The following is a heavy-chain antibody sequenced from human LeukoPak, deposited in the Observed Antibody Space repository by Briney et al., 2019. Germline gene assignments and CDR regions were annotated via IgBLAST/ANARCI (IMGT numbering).Heavy chain of an antibody. J-gene: IGHJ6*03. Sequence: SETLSLTCTVSGGSISSYYWSWIRQLAGKGLEWIGRIYTSGSTNYNPSLKSRVTMSVDTSKNQFSLRLSSVTAADTAVYYCARETGVELRFLEWLYYMDVWGKGTTVTVSS. D-gene: IGHD3-3*01. V-gene: IGHV4-4*07. CDR2: IYTSGST. CDR3: ARETGVELRFLEWLYYMDV. CDR1: GGSISSYY.